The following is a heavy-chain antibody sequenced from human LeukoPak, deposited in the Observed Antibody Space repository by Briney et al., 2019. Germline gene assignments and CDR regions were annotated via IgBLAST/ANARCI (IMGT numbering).Heavy chain of an antibody. Sequence: PSETLSLTCTVSGGSIRSSTSYWGWIRQPPGKGLEWIGRIYTSGSTNYNPSLKSRVTMSVDTSKNQFSLKLSSVTAADTAVYYCARQTGSGLFILPGGQGTLVTVSS. V-gene: IGHV4-39*01. J-gene: IGHJ4*02. CDR2: IYTSGST. D-gene: IGHD3/OR15-3a*01. CDR1: GGSIRSSTSY. CDR3: ARQTGSGLFILP.